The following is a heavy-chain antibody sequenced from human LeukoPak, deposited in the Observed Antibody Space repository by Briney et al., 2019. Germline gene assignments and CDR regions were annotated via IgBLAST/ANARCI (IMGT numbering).Heavy chain of an antibody. CDR2: IRYDGSNK. CDR3: ANPAGLRLYYFDY. D-gene: IGHD5-12*01. J-gene: IGHJ4*02. CDR1: GFTVTDYY. Sequence: GGSLRLSCALSGFTVTDYYMSWVRQAPGKGLEWVAFIRYDGSNKYYADSVKGRFTISRDNSKNTLYLQMNSLRAEDTAVYYCANPAGLRLYYFDYWGQGTLVTVSS. V-gene: IGHV3-30*02.